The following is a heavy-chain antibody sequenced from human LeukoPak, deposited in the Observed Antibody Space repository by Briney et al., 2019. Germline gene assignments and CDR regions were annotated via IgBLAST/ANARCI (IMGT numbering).Heavy chain of an antibody. CDR1: GYTFTGCY. J-gene: IGHJ5*02. CDR3: ARYYFGSARPYWFDP. V-gene: IGHV1-2*02. CDR2: IYPNSGGT. D-gene: IGHD3-10*01. Sequence: ASVKVSCKASGYTFTGCYIHWVRQAPGQGLEWMGWIYPNSGGTSYDQKFQGRVTMTRDTSINTVFLEMTSLTSDDTAIYYCARYYFGSARPYWFDPWGQGTLVTVSS.